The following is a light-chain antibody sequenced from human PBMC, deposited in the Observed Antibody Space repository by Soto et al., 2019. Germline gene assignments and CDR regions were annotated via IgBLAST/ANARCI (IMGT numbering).Light chain of an antibody. CDR1: SSDVGGYNY. CDR3: SSYTSSSTLV. Sequence: QSALTQPASVSGSPGQSITISCTGTSSDVGGYNYVSWYQQQPGKAPKLLIYDVSHRPSGVPNRFSGSKSGNTASLAISGLQAEDEADYYCSSYTSSSTLVFGGGTKLTVL. V-gene: IGLV2-14*01. J-gene: IGLJ3*02. CDR2: DVS.